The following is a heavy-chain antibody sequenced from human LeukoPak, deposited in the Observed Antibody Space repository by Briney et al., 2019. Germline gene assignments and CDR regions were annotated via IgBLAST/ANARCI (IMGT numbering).Heavy chain of an antibody. CDR1: GFTFSSYG. D-gene: IGHD3-10*01. V-gene: IGHV3-23*01. Sequence: GGTLRLSCAASGFTFSSYGMSWVRQAPGKGLEWVSGISGSGVSTYYADSVKGRFTISRDNSKNTLYLQMNSLRAEDTAVYYCARGEYGSGSYHIDYWGQGTLVTVSS. CDR3: ARGEYGSGSYHIDY. CDR2: ISGSGVST. J-gene: IGHJ4*02.